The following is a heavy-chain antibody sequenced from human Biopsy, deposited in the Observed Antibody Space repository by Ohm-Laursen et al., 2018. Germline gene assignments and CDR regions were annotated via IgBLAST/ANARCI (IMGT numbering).Heavy chain of an antibody. V-gene: IGHV3-11*01. Sequence: SLRLSCTATGFTFSYYAMSWIRQAPGKGLEWISYIASSGGTTHYVDSVKGRFTISRDNAEKSLYLQMNSLRAEDTAVYYCARDTPETYDYDNDDNSPFPRRYIDYWGQGTLVTVSS. D-gene: IGHD3-22*01. J-gene: IGHJ4*02. CDR2: IASSGGTT. CDR3: ARDTPETYDYDNDDNSPFPRRYIDY. CDR1: GFTFSYYA.